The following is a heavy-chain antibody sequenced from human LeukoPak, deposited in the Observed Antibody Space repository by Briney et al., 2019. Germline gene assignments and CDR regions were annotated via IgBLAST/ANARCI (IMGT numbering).Heavy chain of an antibody. CDR2: ISGDGGST. CDR3: AKAVGARWCDY. J-gene: IGHJ4*02. Sequence: GGSLRLSCAASGFTFDDYAMHWVRQAPGKGLEWVSLISGDGGSTYYADSVKGRFTISRDNSKNSLYLQMNSLGTEDTALYYCAKAVGARWCDYWGQGTLVTVSS. D-gene: IGHD1-26*01. V-gene: IGHV3-43*02. CDR1: GFTFDDYA.